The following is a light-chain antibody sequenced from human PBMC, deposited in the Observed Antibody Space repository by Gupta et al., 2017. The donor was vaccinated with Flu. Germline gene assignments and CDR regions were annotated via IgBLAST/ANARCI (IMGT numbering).Light chain of an antibody. J-gene: IGKJ1*01. Sequence: EAVITQSPLPLPVTVGQPASISCRSSQGLLYSDGNTYLHWCQQRPGHSPRRLIHLVSYRYSGVPDTVSGGGSCTYFSLIIIRVVAYDVGVDYCMQGAHWPCTFGQGTKVEIK. CDR1: QGLLYSDGNTY. CDR3: MQGAHWPCT. CDR2: LVS. V-gene: IGKV2-30*01.